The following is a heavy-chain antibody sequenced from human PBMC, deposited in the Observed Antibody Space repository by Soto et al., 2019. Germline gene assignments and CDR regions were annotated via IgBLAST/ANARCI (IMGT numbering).Heavy chain of an antibody. CDR3: ARDIRGYSRAFDY. V-gene: IGHV4-61*01. D-gene: IGHD5-18*01. J-gene: IGHJ4*02. CDR2: IYYTGST. CDR1: GGSVSRASYY. Sequence: PSETLSLTCPVSGGSVSRASYYWTWIRQSPGKGLEWIGYIYYTGSTNYIPSLQSRVTISVDTSKNLFSLKLTSVTAADTAVYYCARDIRGYSRAFDYWGQGNMVTVSS.